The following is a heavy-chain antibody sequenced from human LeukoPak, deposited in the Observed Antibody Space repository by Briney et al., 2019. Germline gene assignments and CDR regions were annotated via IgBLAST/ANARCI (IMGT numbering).Heavy chain of an antibody. D-gene: IGHD2-21*01. Sequence: GGSLRLSCAASGFTFSSYSMNWVRQAPGKGLQWVSYISDSSSTIYYADSVKGRFTISRDNAKSLLYLQMNSLRDEDTAVYYCAKDSTVSDSYYGMDIWGQGTTVTVSS. CDR2: ISDSSSTI. CDR3: AKDSTVSDSYYGMDI. J-gene: IGHJ6*02. V-gene: IGHV3-48*02. CDR1: GFTFSSYS.